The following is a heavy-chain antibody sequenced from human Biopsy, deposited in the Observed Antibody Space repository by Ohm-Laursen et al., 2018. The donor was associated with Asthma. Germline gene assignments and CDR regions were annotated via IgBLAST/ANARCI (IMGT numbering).Heavy chain of an antibody. Sequence: GSSVKVSCKASGYTFIGCHIHWMRQAPGQGLEWMGRINPNSGGTNYAQKFQGRVTMTRDTSISTAYMEVSRLRSDDTAVYYCARGQKSAGDRWFDPWGQGTLVTGSS. J-gene: IGHJ5*02. D-gene: IGHD6-13*01. V-gene: IGHV1-2*06. CDR2: INPNSGGT. CDR1: GYTFIGCH. CDR3: ARGQKSAGDRWFDP.